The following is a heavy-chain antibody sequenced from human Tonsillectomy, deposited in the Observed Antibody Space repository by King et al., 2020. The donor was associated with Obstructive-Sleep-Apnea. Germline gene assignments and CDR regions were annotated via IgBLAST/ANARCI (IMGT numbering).Heavy chain of an antibody. Sequence: VQLVESGGGLVKPGGSLRLSCAASGFTFSNAWMSWVRQAPGKGLEWVGRIKSKTDGGTTDYAAPVKGRFTISRDGSKNTLYLQMNSLKTEDTAVYYCTTVRGAYYDYVWGSYRYTYYFDYWGQGTLVTVSS. J-gene: IGHJ4*02. D-gene: IGHD3-16*02. CDR3: TTVRGAYYDYVWGSYRYTYYFDY. CDR1: GFTFSNAW. V-gene: IGHV3-15*01. CDR2: IKSKTDGGTT.